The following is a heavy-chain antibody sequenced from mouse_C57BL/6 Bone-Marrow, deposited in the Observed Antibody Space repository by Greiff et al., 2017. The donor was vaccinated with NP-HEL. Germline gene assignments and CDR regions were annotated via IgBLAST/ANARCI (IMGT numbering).Heavy chain of an antibody. D-gene: IGHD2-3*01. Sequence: VQLQQPGAELVRPGASVKLSCTASGFNIKDDYMHWVKQRPEQGLEWIGWIDPENGDTEYASKFQGKATITADTSSNTAYLQLSSLTSEDTAVYYCTFYDGYRDYWGQGTTLTVSS. J-gene: IGHJ2*01. CDR2: IDPENGDT. CDR3: TFYDGYRDY. V-gene: IGHV14-4*01. CDR1: GFNIKDDY.